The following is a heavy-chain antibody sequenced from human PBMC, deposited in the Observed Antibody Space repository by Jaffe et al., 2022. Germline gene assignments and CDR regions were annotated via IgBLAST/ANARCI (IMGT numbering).Heavy chain of an antibody. D-gene: IGHD6-13*01. V-gene: IGHV3-30*02. CDR2: IRYDGSNK. CDR3: AKSGYSSSWYEMIRGETPLNYFDY. Sequence: QVQLVESGGGVVQPGGSLRLSCAASGFTFSSYGMHWVRQAPGKGLEWVAFIRYDGSNKYYADSVKGRFTISRDNSKNTLYLQMNSLRAEDTAVYYCAKSGYSSSWYEMIRGETPLNYFDYWGQGTLVTVSS. J-gene: IGHJ4*02. CDR1: GFTFSSYG.